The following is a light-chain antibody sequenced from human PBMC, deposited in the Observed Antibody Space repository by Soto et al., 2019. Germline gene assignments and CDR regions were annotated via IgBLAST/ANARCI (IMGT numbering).Light chain of an antibody. Sequence: DIVMTQSPATLPVSQGERATLSCRASQSVGSNLAWYQQRPGQAPRLLIYGVSTRATGFPARFSGSGSGTEFTLTISSLQSEDFAVYYCQQYNNWPPTWTFGQGTKVDIK. CDR3: QQYNNWPPTWT. V-gene: IGKV3-15*01. CDR2: GVS. CDR1: QSVGSN. J-gene: IGKJ1*01.